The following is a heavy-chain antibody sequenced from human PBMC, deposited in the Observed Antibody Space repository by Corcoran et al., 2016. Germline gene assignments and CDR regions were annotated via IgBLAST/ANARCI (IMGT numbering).Heavy chain of an antibody. D-gene: IGHD3-10*01. CDR2: FDPEDGET. V-gene: IGHV1-24*01. CDR1: GYTLTELS. CDR3: ATRKLSHYYYGMDV. Sequence: QVQLVQSGAEVKKPGASVKVSCKVSGYTLTELSVHWVRQAPGKGLEWMGGFDPEDGETIYAQKFQGRVTMTEDTSTDTAYMELISLRSEDTAVYYCATRKLSHYYYGMDVWGQGTTVTVSS. J-gene: IGHJ6*02.